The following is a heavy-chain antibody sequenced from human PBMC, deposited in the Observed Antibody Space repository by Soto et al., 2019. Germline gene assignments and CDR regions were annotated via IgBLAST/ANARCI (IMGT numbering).Heavy chain of an antibody. V-gene: IGHV4-59*08. CDR2: ISDSGNT. CDR3: ARHIPRAGTVFDY. J-gene: IGHJ4*02. D-gene: IGHD6-19*01. CDR1: GVSISHFY. Sequence: QVQLQESGPGLVKPSETLSLTCTVSGVSISHFYWSWIRQSPGKGLEWIGYISDSGNTHYIPSLESRVTISVDWSKNLFSLRLSSVTATDTAVYYCARHIPRAGTVFDYWGQGTLVTVSS.